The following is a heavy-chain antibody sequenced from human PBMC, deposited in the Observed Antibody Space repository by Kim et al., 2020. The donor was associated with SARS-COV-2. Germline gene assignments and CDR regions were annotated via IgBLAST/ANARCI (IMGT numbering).Heavy chain of an antibody. Sequence: ESRYSPSFQGQVTISADKSISTAYLQWSSLKASDTAMYYCVSFIAARWDYWGQGTLVTVSS. CDR2: ES. D-gene: IGHD6-6*01. V-gene: IGHV5-51*01. CDR3: VSFIAARWDY. J-gene: IGHJ4*02.